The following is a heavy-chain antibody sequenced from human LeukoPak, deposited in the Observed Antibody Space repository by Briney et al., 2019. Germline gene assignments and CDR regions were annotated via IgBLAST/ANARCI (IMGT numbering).Heavy chain of an antibody. Sequence: PGGSLRLSCAASGFTFSSYAMSWVRQAPGKGLEWVSTISASGGSTYYADSMKGRSTISRDNSKNTLYLQMNSLRAEDTAVYYCAKGYKGYSGSYYFDYWGQGTLVTVSS. CDR3: AKGYKGYSGSYYFDY. D-gene: IGHD1-26*01. CDR1: GFTFSSYA. V-gene: IGHV3-23*01. J-gene: IGHJ4*02. CDR2: ISASGGST.